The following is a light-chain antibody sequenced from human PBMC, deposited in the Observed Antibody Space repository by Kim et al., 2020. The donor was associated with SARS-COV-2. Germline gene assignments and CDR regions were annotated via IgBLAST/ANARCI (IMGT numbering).Light chain of an antibody. CDR2: KAS. J-gene: IGKJ1*01. CDR1: QSLKNW. V-gene: IGKV1-5*03. CDR3: QQYYSLRT. Sequence: SASVEDRVIITCRASQSLKNWMAWYQQKPGKVPKLLIYKASSLQPGVASRFSGSGSGTEFTLTISSLQPDDSATYYCQQYYSLRTFGQGTKVDIK.